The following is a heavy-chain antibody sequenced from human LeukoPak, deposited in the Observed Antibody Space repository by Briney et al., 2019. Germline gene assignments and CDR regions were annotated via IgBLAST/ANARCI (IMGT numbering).Heavy chain of an antibody. V-gene: IGHV3-20*04. CDR3: ARDSNVLRYFDWLSQGDWFDP. Sequence: PGGSLRLSCAASGFTFDDYGMSWVRQAPGKGLEWVSGINWNGGSTGYADSVKGRFTISRDNAKNSLYLQMNSLRAEDTAVYYCARDSNVLRYFDWLSQGDWFDPWGQGTLVTVSS. D-gene: IGHD3-9*01. CDR1: GFTFDDYG. J-gene: IGHJ5*02. CDR2: INWNGGST.